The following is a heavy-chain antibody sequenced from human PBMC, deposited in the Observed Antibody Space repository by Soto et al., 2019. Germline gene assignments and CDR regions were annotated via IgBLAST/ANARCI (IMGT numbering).Heavy chain of an antibody. D-gene: IGHD3-22*01. Sequence: SETLSLTFTVPGDSISSTTYYWGWIRHPTVKGLEWIGYIYYSGSTYYNPSLKSRVTISVDTSKNQFSLKLSSVTAADTAVYYCARDGPSYDSSGYYLNGMDVWGQGTTVPVSS. CDR2: IYYSGST. CDR3: ARDGPSYDSSGYYLNGMDV. CDR1: GDSISSTTYY. J-gene: IGHJ6*01. V-gene: IGHV4-30-4*08.